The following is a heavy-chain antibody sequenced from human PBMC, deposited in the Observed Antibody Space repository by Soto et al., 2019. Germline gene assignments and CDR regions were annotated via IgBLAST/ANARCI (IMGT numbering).Heavy chain of an antibody. CDR3: ARSVEGHFDY. CDR1: GFRFSIYS. J-gene: IGHJ4*02. D-gene: IGHD6-19*01. CDR2: ITSDTKTI. V-gene: IGHV3-48*02. Sequence: EVRLVESGGALVQRGGSLTLSCAASGFRFSIYSMNWVRQAPGKGLEWSAYITSDTKTIKYAESVKGRFTISRDNAKNSVYLQMNNLSDEDTAVYYCARSVEGHFDYWGQGTVVTVPS.